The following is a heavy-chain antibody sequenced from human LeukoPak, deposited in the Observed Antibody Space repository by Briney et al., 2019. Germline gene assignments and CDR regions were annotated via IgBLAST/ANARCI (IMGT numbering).Heavy chain of an antibody. CDR2: INSDGSST. CDR3: ARSVYSYYANWFDP. D-gene: IGHD4-11*01. V-gene: IGHV3-74*01. Sequence: GGSLRLSCAASGFAFSSYWMRWVRQAPGKGLVWVSRINSDGSSTTYADSVQDRFTISRDNAKNTLYLQMNSLRADDTAVYYCARSVYSYYANWFDPWGQGTLVTVSS. J-gene: IGHJ5*02. CDR1: GFAFSSYW.